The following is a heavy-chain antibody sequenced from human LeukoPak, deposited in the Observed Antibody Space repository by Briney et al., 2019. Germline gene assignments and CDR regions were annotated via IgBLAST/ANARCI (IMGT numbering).Heavy chain of an antibody. CDR1: GGTFSSYA. Sequence: SVKVSCKASGGTFSSYAISWVRQAPGQGLEWMGIINPSGGSTSYAQKFQGRVTMTRDTSTSTVYMELSSLRSEDTAVYYCARTTVTTSHFDYWGQGTLVTVSS. J-gene: IGHJ4*02. CDR3: ARTTVTTSHFDY. CDR2: INPSGGST. V-gene: IGHV1-46*01. D-gene: IGHD4-17*01.